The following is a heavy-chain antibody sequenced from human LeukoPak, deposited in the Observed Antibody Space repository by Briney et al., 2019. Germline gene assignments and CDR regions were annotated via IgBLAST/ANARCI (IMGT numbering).Heavy chain of an antibody. Sequence: RPSETLSLTCAVYGGSFSGYYWSWIRQPPGKGLEWIGEINHSRSTNYNPSLKSRVTISVDTSKNQFSLKLSSVTAADTAVYYCARNRGYCSSTSCATFFDYWGQGTLVTVSS. J-gene: IGHJ4*02. CDR1: GGSFSGYY. V-gene: IGHV4-34*01. CDR2: INHSRST. CDR3: ARNRGYCSSTSCATFFDY. D-gene: IGHD2-2*01.